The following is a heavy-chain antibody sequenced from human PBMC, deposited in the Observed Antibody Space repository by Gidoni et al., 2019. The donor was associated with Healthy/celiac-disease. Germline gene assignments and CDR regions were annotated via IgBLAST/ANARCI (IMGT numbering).Heavy chain of an antibody. CDR3: ARHKDYDSSGYYQYYYYYGMDV. CDR2: IYWNDDK. J-gene: IGHJ6*02. D-gene: IGHD3-22*01. Sequence: QITLKESGPKLVKPTQTLTLTCTFSGFSLSTSGVGGGWIRQPPGKALEGLALIYWNDDKRYIPSLKSRLTITKDTSKNQVVLTMTNMDPVDTATYYCARHKDYDSSGYYQYYYYYGMDVWGQVTTVTVSS. CDR1: GFSLSTSGVG. V-gene: IGHV2-5*01.